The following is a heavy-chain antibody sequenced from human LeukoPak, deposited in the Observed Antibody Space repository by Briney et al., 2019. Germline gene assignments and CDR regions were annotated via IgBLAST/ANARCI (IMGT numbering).Heavy chain of an antibody. J-gene: IGHJ3*02. D-gene: IGHD2-2*01. CDR1: GGSFSGYY. CDR3: ARHEVEDIVVERGAFDI. CDR2: INHSGST. Sequence: SETLSLTCAVYGGSFSGYYWSWIRQPPGKGLEWIGEINHSGSTNYNPSLKSRVTISVDTSKNQFSLKLSSVTAADTAVYYCARHEVEDIVVERGAFDIWGQGTMVTVSS. V-gene: IGHV4-34*01.